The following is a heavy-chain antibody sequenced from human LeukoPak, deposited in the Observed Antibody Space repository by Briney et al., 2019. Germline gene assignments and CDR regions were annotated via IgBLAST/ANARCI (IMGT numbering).Heavy chain of an antibody. CDR3: ARHRNLDTAYYMDV. CDR1: GYSISSGYY. Sequence: SETLSLTCAVSGYSISSGYYWGWIRPPPGKGLEWIGSIYHSGSTYYNPSLKSRVTISVDTSKNQFSLKLSSVIAADTAVYYCARHRNLDTAYYMDVWGKGTTVTVSS. J-gene: IGHJ6*03. CDR2: IYHSGST. V-gene: IGHV4-38-2*01. D-gene: IGHD5-18*01.